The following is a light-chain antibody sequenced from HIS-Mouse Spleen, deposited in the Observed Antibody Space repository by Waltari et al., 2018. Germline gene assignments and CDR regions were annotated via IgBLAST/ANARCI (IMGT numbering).Light chain of an antibody. CDR2: EVS. J-gene: IGLJ3*02. V-gene: IGLV2-14*01. CDR1: SSDVGGYNY. CDR3: SSYTSSSTLWV. Sequence: QSALTQPASVSGSPGQSITIPCTGTSSDVGGYNYVSWYQQHPGKAPKLMIYEVSNRPSVFFHRFSGSKSGNTASLTIAVLQAEDEADYYCSSYTSSSTLWVFGGGTKLTVL.